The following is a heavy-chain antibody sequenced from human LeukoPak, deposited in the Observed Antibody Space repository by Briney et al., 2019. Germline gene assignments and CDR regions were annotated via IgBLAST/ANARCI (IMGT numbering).Heavy chain of an antibody. Sequence: SETLSLTCTVSGGSISSSSYYWGWIRQPPGKGLEWIGSIYYSGSTYYNPSLKSRVTISVVTSKNQFSLKLSSVTAADTAVYYCARDSDLDEAFDIWGQGTMVTVSS. CDR1: GGSISSSSYY. V-gene: IGHV4-39*07. J-gene: IGHJ3*02. CDR3: ARDSDLDEAFDI. D-gene: IGHD1-26*01. CDR2: IYYSGST.